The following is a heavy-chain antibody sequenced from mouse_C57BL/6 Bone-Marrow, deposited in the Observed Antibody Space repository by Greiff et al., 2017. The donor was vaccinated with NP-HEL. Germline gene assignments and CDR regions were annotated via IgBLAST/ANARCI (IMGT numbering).Heavy chain of an antibody. CDR2: ISSGGDYL. V-gene: IGHV5-9-1*02. CDR1: GFTFSSYA. CDR3: TRDPLLRPDV. J-gene: IGHJ1*03. Sequence: EVKLQESGEGLVKPGGSLKLSCAASGFTFSSYAMSWVRQTPEKRLEWVAYISSGGDYLYYADTVKGRFTISRDNARNTLYLQMSSLKSEDTAMYYCTRDPLLRPDVWGTGTTVTVSS. D-gene: IGHD1-2*01.